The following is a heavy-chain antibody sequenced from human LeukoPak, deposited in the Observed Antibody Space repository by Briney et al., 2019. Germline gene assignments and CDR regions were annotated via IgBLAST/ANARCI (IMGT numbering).Heavy chain of an antibody. CDR3: ARGILTGGRYYFDY. CDR1: GFTFSSSD. Sequence: GGSLRVSCAASGFTFSSSDMSWVRQVPGKGLEWVGFIRSTPYGGTPEYAASVKGRFSISRDDSKSIAYLQMNSLEIEDTAVYYCARGILTGGRYYFDYWGQGTLVTVSS. V-gene: IGHV3-49*04. J-gene: IGHJ4*02. D-gene: IGHD3-9*01. CDR2: IRSTPYGGTP.